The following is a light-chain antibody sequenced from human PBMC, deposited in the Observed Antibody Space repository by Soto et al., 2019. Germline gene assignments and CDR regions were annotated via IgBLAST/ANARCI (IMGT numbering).Light chain of an antibody. Sequence: EIVLTQSPVTLSLSPGERATLSCRASHSVSSYLAWYQQKPGQAPRLLIYDASNRAADIPARFSASGSGADFTLTISSLEPEDFAVYYCQYYGNSPLTFGQGTKVDIK. V-gene: IGKV3-11*01. CDR3: QYYGNSPLT. CDR2: DAS. CDR1: HSVSSY. J-gene: IGKJ1*01.